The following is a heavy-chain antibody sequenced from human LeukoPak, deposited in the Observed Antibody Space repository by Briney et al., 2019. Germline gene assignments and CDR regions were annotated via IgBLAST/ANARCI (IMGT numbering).Heavy chain of an antibody. CDR2: IYYSGST. V-gene: IGHV4-39*01. J-gene: IGHJ4*02. Sequence: PSETLSLTCTVSGGSISSSSYYWGWIRQPPGKGLEWIGSIYYSGSTYYNPSLKSRVTISVDTSKNQFSLKLSSVTAADTAVYYCARWDSSGYYYGFDYWGQGTLVTVSS. CDR1: GGSISSSSYY. D-gene: IGHD3-22*01. CDR3: ARWDSSGYYYGFDY.